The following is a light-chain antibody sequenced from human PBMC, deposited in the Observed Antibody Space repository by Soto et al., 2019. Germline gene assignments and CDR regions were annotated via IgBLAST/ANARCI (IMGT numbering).Light chain of an antibody. Sequence: DIQMTESPSSLSASVGDRVTITCRASQIISSYLNWYQQKPGKAPKLLIYAASSLQSGVPSRFSGSGSGTEFTLAISSLQPDDFATYYCRQYINYPLTFGGGTKVDI. CDR2: AAS. CDR1: QIISSY. V-gene: IGKV1-39*01. CDR3: RQYINYPLT. J-gene: IGKJ4*01.